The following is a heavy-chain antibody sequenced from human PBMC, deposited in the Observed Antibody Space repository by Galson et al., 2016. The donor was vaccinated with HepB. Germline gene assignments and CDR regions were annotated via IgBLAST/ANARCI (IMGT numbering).Heavy chain of an antibody. J-gene: IGHJ3*02. V-gene: IGHV3-23*01. CDR1: GFSFDTYA. CDR2: IGGANT. D-gene: IGHD5-18*01. Sequence: SLRLSCAASGFSFDTYAMTWVRQAPGKGLEWVAGIGGANTYYADSVKGRFTISRDNSKNTVDLQMNSLRAEDTALHYCARERSYGYEPHDASDMWGPGTMVTVSS. CDR3: ARERSYGYEPHDASDM.